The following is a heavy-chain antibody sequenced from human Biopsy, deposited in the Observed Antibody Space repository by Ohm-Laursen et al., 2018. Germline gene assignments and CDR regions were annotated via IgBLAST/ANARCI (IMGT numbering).Heavy chain of an antibody. Sequence: TLSLTCTVSGGSITSDKYYWSWIRQHPGKGLKWIGYIYHSGSTYYNPSLNDLATISIDTSKKKFSLKLRSVTAADTAIYYCARVSSSDWFLSGDRFDAWGQGTLVTVSP. V-gene: IGHV4-31*01. J-gene: IGHJ5*02. CDR1: GGSITSDKYY. CDR2: IYHSGST. CDR3: ARVSSSDWFLSGDRFDA. D-gene: IGHD6-19*01.